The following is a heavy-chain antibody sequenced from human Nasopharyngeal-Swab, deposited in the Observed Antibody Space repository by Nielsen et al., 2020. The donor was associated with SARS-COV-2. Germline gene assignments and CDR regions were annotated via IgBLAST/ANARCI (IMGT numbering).Heavy chain of an antibody. CDR1: GGSISSYY. CDR3: ARSEQQLVLDYYYYGMDV. V-gene: IGHV4-59*13. J-gene: IGHJ6*02. D-gene: IGHD6-13*01. Sequence: SETLSLTCTVSGGSISSYYWSWIRQPPGKGLEWIGYIYYSGSTNYNPSLKGRVTISVDTSKNQFSLKLSSVTAADTAVYYCARSEQQLVLDYYYYGMDVWGQGTTVTVSS. CDR2: IYYSGST.